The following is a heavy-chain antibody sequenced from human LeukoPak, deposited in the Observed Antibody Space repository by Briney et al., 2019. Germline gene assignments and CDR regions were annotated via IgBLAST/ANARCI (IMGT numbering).Heavy chain of an antibody. CDR2: INPNTGNP. V-gene: IGHV7-4-1*02. CDR3: ARAYQRLGELSLPDY. J-gene: IGHJ4*02. Sequence: ASVKVSCKASGYTFTSYAMNWVRQAPGQGLEWMGWINPNTGNPAYAQGLTGRFVFSLDTSVSTAYLRITSLKADDTAVYYCARAYQRLGELSLPDYWGQGTLVTVSS. D-gene: IGHD3-16*02. CDR1: GYTFTSYA.